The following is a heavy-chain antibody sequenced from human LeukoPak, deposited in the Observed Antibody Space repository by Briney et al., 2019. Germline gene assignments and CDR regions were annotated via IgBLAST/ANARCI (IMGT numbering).Heavy chain of an antibody. J-gene: IGHJ6*02. V-gene: IGHV1-69*13. Sequence: SVKVSCKTSGGTFSSYAISWVRQAPGQGLEWMGGIIPILETANYAQKFQGKITITADGSTRTAYMELSSLRSEDTAVYYCARAPGQRPSRAYYYYAMDVWGQGTTVTVSS. D-gene: IGHD6-25*01. CDR2: IIPILETA. CDR3: ARAPGQRPSRAYYYYAMDV. CDR1: GGTFSSYA.